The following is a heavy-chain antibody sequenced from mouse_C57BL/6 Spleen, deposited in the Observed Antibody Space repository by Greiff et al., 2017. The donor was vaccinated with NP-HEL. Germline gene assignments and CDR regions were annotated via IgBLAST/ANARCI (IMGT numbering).Heavy chain of an antibody. D-gene: IGHD1-1*01. Sequence: VQLQQSGAELVKPGASVKLSCKASGYTFTSYWMHWVKQRPGQGLEWIGMIHPNSGSTNYNEKFKSKATLTVDKSSSTAYMQLSSLTSEDSAVYYCARRLFDYFDYWGQGTTLTVSS. CDR3: ARRLFDYFDY. CDR1: GYTFTSYW. V-gene: IGHV1-64*01. J-gene: IGHJ2*01. CDR2: IHPNSGST.